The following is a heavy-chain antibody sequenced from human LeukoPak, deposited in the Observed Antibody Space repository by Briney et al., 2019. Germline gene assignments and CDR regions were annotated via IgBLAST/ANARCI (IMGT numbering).Heavy chain of an antibody. CDR3: ARDQSDFWSIGYYYMDV. V-gene: IGHV3-53*01. CDR2: IYSGGST. Sequence: GGSLRLSCAASGFTVSNNYMSWVRQAPGKGLEWVSVIYSGGSTYFADSVKGRFTIFRDYSKNTLYLQMNSLRAEDTAVYYCARDQSDFWSIGYYYMDVWGKGTTVTVSS. CDR1: GFTVSNNY. D-gene: IGHD3-3*01. J-gene: IGHJ6*03.